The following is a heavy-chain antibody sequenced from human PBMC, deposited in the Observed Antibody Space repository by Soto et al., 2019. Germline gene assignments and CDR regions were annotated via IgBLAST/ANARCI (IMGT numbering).Heavy chain of an antibody. D-gene: IGHD2-21*01. Sequence: GGSLRLSCAASGFTFSTYWMNWVRQAPGKGLVWLAGIKSDGTIANSADSVKGRFTISRDNAQNILYLQMNSLRAEDTAVYYCPRLSGDHFAFFYYGMDVWGQGTTVTVSS. CDR3: PRLSGDHFAFFYYGMDV. J-gene: IGHJ6*02. CDR2: IKSDGTIA. V-gene: IGHV3-74*01. CDR1: GFTFSTYW.